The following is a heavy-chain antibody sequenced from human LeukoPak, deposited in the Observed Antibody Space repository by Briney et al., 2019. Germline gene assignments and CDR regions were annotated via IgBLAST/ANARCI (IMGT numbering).Heavy chain of an antibody. D-gene: IGHD3-10*01. CDR1: SGSTGGSISGSY. Sequence: SETLSLTCTVPSGSTGGSISGSYWTWIRQSPGRGLELIGSIYDIVSTNYNPSPNSPVTISIDTSKKQFSQRLKSGPAADTAVYYCARHGSYQWAIDDWGEGTLVTVSS. CDR2: IYDIVST. CDR3: ARHGSYQWAIDD. J-gene: IGHJ4*02. V-gene: IGHV4-59*08.